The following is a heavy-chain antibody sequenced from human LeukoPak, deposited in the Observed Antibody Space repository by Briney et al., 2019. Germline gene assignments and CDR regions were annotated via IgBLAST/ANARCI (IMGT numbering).Heavy chain of an antibody. CDR1: GYTFTSYG. Sequence: GESLKISCKGSGYTFTSYGISWVRQAPGQGLEWMGIINPSGGSTSYAQEFQGRVTITRDTSASTAYMELSSLRSEDMAVYYCAREGCSGGSCYFGAFDIWGQGTMVTVSS. CDR2: INPSGGST. J-gene: IGHJ3*02. CDR3: AREGCSGGSCYFGAFDI. V-gene: IGHV1-46*01. D-gene: IGHD2-15*01.